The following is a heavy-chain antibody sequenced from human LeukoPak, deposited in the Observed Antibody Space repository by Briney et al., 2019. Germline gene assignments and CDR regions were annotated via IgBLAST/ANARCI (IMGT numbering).Heavy chain of an antibody. Sequence: GGSLRLSCAASGSTFSSYSMNWVRQAPGKGLEWVSSISSSSSYIYYADSVKGRFTISRDNAKNSLYLQMNSLRAEDTAVYYCASGDSSGYYYVDWGQGTLVTVSS. CDR1: GSTFSSYS. D-gene: IGHD3-22*01. V-gene: IGHV3-21*01. CDR3: ASGDSSGYYYVD. J-gene: IGHJ4*02. CDR2: ISSSSSYI.